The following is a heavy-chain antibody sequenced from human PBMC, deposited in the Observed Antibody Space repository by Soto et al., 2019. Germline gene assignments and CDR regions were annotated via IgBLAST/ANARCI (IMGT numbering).Heavy chain of an antibody. CDR2: ISGSGGST. CDR3: FFFFKQKTAYEIPFRSSAFMLNRSSDL. V-gene: IGHV3-23*01. Sequence: KGLEWVSAISGSGGSTYSADSVKGRFTISRDNYKNTLYLQMNSLRAEDTAVYYCFFFFKQKTAYEIPFRSSAFMLNRSSDL. J-gene: IGHJ2*01. D-gene: IGHD2-2*02.